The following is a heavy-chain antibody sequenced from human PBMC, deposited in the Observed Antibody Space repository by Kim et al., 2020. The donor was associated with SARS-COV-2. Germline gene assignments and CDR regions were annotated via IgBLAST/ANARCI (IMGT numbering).Heavy chain of an antibody. Sequence: GGSLRLSCAASGFTFSSYWMHWVRQAPGKGLVWVSRIKSDGSSTSYADSVKGRFTVSRDNAKNTLFLQMNSLRVEDTAVYYCVRDVSASDTSFVPWGQGT. CDR3: VRDVSASDTSFVP. CDR2: IKSDGSST. V-gene: IGHV3-74*01. J-gene: IGHJ5*02. CDR1: GFTFSSYW.